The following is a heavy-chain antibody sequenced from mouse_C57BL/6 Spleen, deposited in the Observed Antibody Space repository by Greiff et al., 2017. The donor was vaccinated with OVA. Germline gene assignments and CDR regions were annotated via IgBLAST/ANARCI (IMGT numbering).Heavy chain of an antibody. CDR1: GYAFSSYW. CDR2: IYPGDGDT. Sequence: VKLQESGAELVKPGASVKISCKASGYAFSSYWMNWVKQRPGKGLEWIGQIYPGDGDTNYNGKFKGKATLTADKSSSTAYMQLSSLTSEDSAVYFCARGTIYYGIDYWGQGTTLTVSS. V-gene: IGHV1-80*01. CDR3: ARGTIYYGIDY. J-gene: IGHJ2*01. D-gene: IGHD2-1*01.